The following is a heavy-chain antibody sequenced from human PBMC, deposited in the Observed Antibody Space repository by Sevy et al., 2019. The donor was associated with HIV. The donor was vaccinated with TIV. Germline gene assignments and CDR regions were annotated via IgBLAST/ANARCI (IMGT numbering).Heavy chain of an antibody. J-gene: IGHJ5*02. Sequence: GGSLRLSCAASGFSFSSYAMHWVRQAPAKGLEWVALISFDGINIYYADSVKGHLTISRDNFKNTQFLQMNSLSPDDTAVYYCARDRVSGNYYVSPFDPWGQGTLVTFS. CDR1: GFSFSSYA. CDR3: ARDRVSGNYYVSPFDP. V-gene: IGHV3-30*04. D-gene: IGHD3-10*02. CDR2: ISFDGINI.